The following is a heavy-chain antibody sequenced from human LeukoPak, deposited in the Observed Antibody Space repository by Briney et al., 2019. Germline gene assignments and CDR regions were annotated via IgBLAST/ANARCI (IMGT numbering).Heavy chain of an antibody. CDR2: ISGSGGST. V-gene: IGHV3-23*01. CDR1: GFTFSSYA. CDR3: AKDTSSSWYEGGYFQH. D-gene: IGHD6-13*01. Sequence: PGGSLRLSCAASGFTFSSYAMSWVRQAPGKGLEWVSAISGSGGSTYYADSVKGRFTISRDNSKNTLYLQMNSLRAEDTAVYYCAKDTSSSWYEGGYFQHWGQGTLVTVFS. J-gene: IGHJ1*01.